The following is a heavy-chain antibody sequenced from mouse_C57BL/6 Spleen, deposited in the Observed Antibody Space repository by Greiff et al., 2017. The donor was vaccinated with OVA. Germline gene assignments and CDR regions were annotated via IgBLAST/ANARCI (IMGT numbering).Heavy chain of an antibody. CDR2: IHPNSGST. CDR3: ATNYGSSRDYYAMDY. Sequence: VQLQQPGAELVKPGASVKLSCKASGYTFTSYWMHWVKQRPGQGLEWIGMIHPNSGSTNYNEKFKSKATLTVDKSSSTAYMQLSSLTSEDSAVYYCATNYGSSRDYYAMDYWGQGTSGTVSS. D-gene: IGHD1-1*01. J-gene: IGHJ4*01. V-gene: IGHV1-64*01. CDR1: GYTFTSYW.